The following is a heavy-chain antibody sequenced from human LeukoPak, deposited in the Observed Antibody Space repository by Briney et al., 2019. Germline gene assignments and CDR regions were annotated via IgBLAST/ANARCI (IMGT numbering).Heavy chain of an antibody. CDR3: ARDRRQYMDV. CDR2: IYYSGST. D-gene: IGHD1-1*01. CDR1: GGSISSSSYY. Sequence: SETLSLTCTVSGGSISSSSYYWGWIRQPPGKGLEWIGSIYYSGSTYYNPSLKSRVTISVDTSKNQFSLKPSSVTAADTAVYYCARDRRQYMDVWGKGTTVTVSS. V-gene: IGHV4-39*07. J-gene: IGHJ6*03.